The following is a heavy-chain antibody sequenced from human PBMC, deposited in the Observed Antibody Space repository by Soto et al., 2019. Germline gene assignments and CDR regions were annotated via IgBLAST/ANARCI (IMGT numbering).Heavy chain of an antibody. V-gene: IGHV4-30-2*01. J-gene: IGHJ5*02. CDR1: GGSISSGGYS. D-gene: IGHD2-15*01. CDR3: ARHRSDFWFDP. CDR2: IYHSGST. Sequence: PSETLSLTCAVSGGSISSGGYSWSWIRQPPGKGLEWIGYIYHSGSTYYNPSLKSRVTISVDTSKNQFSLKLNSVTAADTAVYYCARHRSDFWFDPWGQGTLVTVSS.